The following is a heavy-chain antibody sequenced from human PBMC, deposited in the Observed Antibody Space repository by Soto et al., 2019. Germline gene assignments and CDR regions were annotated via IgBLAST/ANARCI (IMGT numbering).Heavy chain of an antibody. D-gene: IGHD3-22*01. Sequence: QLQLQESGSGLVKPSQTLSLTCAVSGGSISSGGYSWSWIRQPPGKGLEWIGYIYHSGSTYYNPCVTDRVTISLDRSKNQFSLKLSSVTPADTAVYYCARDVRDYYDSSGYSPGYFDLWGRGTLVTVSS. CDR1: GGSISSGGYS. CDR2: IYHSGST. J-gene: IGHJ2*01. CDR3: ARDVRDYYDSSGYSPGYFDL. V-gene: IGHV4-30-2*01.